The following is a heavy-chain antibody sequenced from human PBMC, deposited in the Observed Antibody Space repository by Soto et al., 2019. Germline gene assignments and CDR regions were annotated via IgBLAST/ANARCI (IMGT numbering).Heavy chain of an antibody. D-gene: IGHD3-3*01. J-gene: IGHJ5*02. V-gene: IGHV4-39*01. Sequence: QLQLQESGPGLVKPSETLSLTCTVSGGSISSSSYYWGWIRQPPGKGLEWIGSIYYSGSTYYNPSLKSRVTISVDTSKNQFSLKLSSVTAADTAVYYCASLYYDFWSGGNNWFDPWGQGTLVTVSS. CDR3: ASLYYDFWSGGNNWFDP. CDR1: GGSISSSSYY. CDR2: IYYSGST.